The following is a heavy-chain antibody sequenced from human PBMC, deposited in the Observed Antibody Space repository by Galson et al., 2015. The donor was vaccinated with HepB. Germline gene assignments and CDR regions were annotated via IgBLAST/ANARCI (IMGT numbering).Heavy chain of an antibody. CDR2: TYYRSKWYS. Sequence: CAISGDSVSSNGAAWNWIRQSPSRGLEWLGRTYYRSKWYSEYAASVKSRITINPDTSKNQFSLQLNSVTPEDAAVYYCARLGDVDVWGQGTTVTVSS. CDR1: GDSVSSNGAA. J-gene: IGHJ6*02. V-gene: IGHV6-1*01. CDR3: ARLGDVDV. D-gene: IGHD3-16*01.